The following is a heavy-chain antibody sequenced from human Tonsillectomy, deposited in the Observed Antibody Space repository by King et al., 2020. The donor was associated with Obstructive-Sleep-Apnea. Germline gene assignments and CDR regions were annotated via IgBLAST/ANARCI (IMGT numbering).Heavy chain of an antibody. CDR3: ARENVVVTATIPFDY. D-gene: IGHD2-21*02. CDR2: IDYSGRT. V-gene: IGHV4-39*07. Sequence: LQLQESGPGLVKPSETLALTCTVSGCSIISSSYYLGWIRQPPGKGLEWIGRIDYSGRTYYNPSLKSRVTISVDTSHNQFSLKLSSVTAADTAVYYCARENVVVTATIPFDYWGQGTLVTVSS. CDR1: GCSIISSSYY. J-gene: IGHJ4*02.